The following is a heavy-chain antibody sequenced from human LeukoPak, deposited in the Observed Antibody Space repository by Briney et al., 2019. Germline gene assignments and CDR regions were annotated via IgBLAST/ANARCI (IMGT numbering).Heavy chain of an antibody. CDR2: IYYSGST. D-gene: IGHD2-15*01. CDR1: GGSISSGDYY. Sequence: PSETLFLTCTVSGGSISSGDYYWSWIRQPPGKGLEWIGYIYYSGSTYYNPSLKSRVTISVDTSKNQFSLKLSSVTAADTAVYYCARGRLVVAAPFDYWGQGTLVTVSS. V-gene: IGHV4-30-4*08. J-gene: IGHJ4*02. CDR3: ARGRLVVAAPFDY.